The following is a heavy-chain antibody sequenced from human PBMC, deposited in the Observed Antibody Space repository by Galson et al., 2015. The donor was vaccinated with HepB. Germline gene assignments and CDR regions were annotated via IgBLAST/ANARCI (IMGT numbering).Heavy chain of an antibody. CDR1: GYTLTELS. V-gene: IGHV1-24*01. J-gene: IGHJ6*02. Sequence: SVKVSCKVSGYTLTELSMHWVRQAPGKGLEWMGGFDPEDGETIYAQKFQGRVTMTEDTSTDTAYMELSSLRSEDTAVYYCATAAGCSSTSCSQYYYYGMDVWGQGTTVTVSS. CDR2: FDPEDGET. CDR3: ATAAGCSSTSCSQYYYYGMDV. D-gene: IGHD2-2*01.